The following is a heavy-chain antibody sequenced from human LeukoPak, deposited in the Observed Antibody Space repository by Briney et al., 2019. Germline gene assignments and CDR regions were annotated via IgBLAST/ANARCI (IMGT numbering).Heavy chain of an antibody. J-gene: IGHJ3*02. V-gene: IGHV3-30*02. CDR2: IRHDESII. CDR1: GFTFSNCV. D-gene: IGHD1-14*01. Sequence: GGSLRLSCAASGFTFSNCVMHWVRQAPAKTLEWVASIRHDESIIHYTDSVKGRFTISRDTSKNTLYLQMNSLRGDDTAVYYCARVRIMNHDQAFDIWGQGTMVTVSS. CDR3: ARVRIMNHDQAFDI.